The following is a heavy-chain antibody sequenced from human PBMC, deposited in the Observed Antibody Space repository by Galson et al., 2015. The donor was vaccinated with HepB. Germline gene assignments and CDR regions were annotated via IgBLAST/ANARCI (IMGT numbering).Heavy chain of an antibody. J-gene: IGHJ4*02. V-gene: IGHV1-2*06. CDR3: ATTLGRYSSGWYQTFRYDY. CDR1: GYTFTGYY. CDR2: INPNSGGT. Sequence: SVKVSCKASGYTFTGYYMHWVRQAPGQGLEWMGRINPNSGGTNYAQKFQGRVTMTRDTSISTAYMELSRLRSDDTAVYYCATTLGRYSSGWYQTFRYDYWGQGTLVTVSS. D-gene: IGHD6-19*01.